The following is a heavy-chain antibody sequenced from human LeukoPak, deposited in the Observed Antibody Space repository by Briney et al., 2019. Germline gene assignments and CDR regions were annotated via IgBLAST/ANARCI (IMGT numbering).Heavy chain of an antibody. V-gene: IGHV1-69*13. D-gene: IGHD3-3*01. Sequence: ASVKVSCKASGGTFSSYAISWVRRAPGQGLEWMGGIIPIFGTANYAQKFQGRVTITADESTSTAYMELSSLRSEDTAVYYCARGPTVLRFLEWLLKPLDYWGQGTLVTVSS. J-gene: IGHJ4*02. CDR3: ARGPTVLRFLEWLLKPLDY. CDR2: IIPIFGTA. CDR1: GGTFSSYA.